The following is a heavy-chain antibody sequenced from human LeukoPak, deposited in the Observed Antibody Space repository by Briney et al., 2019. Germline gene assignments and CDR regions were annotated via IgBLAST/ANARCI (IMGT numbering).Heavy chain of an antibody. D-gene: IGHD3-3*01. J-gene: IGHJ3*02. V-gene: IGHV3-53*01. CDR1: GFTVSSNY. CDR3: AREVTLYYDFWSGYSGGAFDI. Sequence: GGSLRLSCAASGFTVSSNYMSWVRQAPGKGLEWVSVIYCGGSTYYADSVKGRFTISRDNSKNTLYLQMNSLRAEDTAVYYCAREVTLYYDFWSGYSGGAFDIWGQGTMVTVSS. CDR2: IYCGGST.